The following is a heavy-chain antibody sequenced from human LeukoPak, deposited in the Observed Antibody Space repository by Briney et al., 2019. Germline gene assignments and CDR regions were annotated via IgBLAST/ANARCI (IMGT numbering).Heavy chain of an antibody. V-gene: IGHV4-4*07. Sequence: SETLSLTCSVSGDSITYFYWSWIRQAAGKGLEWIGRFSSSGSTDYNASLKSRVTMSVDTSKNQLSLKVISVTAADTAVYYCARAGEYYYGSGVRGFDYWGQGTLVTVSS. CDR1: GDSITYFY. J-gene: IGHJ4*02. CDR2: FSSSGST. D-gene: IGHD3-10*01. CDR3: ARAGEYYYGSGVRGFDY.